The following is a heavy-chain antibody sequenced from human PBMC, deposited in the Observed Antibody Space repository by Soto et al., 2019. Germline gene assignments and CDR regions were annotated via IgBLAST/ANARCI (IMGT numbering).Heavy chain of an antibody. CDR3: ARGVAAVYYYGMDV. D-gene: IGHD6-13*01. Sequence: PGESLKISCAASGFTFSSYWMSWVRQAPGKGLEWVANIKQDGSEKYYVDSVKGRFTISRDNAKNSLYLQMNSLRAEDTAVYYCARGVAAVYYYGMDVWGQGTTVTVSS. V-gene: IGHV3-7*03. CDR1: GFTFSSYW. J-gene: IGHJ6*02. CDR2: IKQDGSEK.